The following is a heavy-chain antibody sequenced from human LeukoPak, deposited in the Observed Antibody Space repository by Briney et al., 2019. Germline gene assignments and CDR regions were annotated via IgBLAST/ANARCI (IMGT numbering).Heavy chain of an antibody. V-gene: IGHV3-7*01. Sequence: PGGSLRLSCAASGCTFSSYWMSWVRQAPGKGLEWVASINQEGSEKYHVDSVKGRFTISRDNAKNSLCLQMNSLRAEDTAVYYCARRYFDYWGQGTLVTVSS. J-gene: IGHJ4*02. CDR2: INQEGSEK. CDR3: ARRYFDY. CDR1: GCTFSSYW.